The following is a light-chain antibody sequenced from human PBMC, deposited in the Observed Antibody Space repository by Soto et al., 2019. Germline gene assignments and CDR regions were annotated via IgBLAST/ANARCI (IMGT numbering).Light chain of an antibody. CDR1: SSDVGSYNY. Sequence: QSALTQPASGSGSPGQSITISCTGTSSDVGSYNYVSWYQQHPGKAPKLMMYEVSNRPSGVSNRFSGSKSGNTASLTISGLQAEDEADYHCSSYSSSSILVFGGGTKVTVL. CDR3: SSYSSSSILV. J-gene: IGLJ2*01. V-gene: IGLV2-14*01. CDR2: EVS.